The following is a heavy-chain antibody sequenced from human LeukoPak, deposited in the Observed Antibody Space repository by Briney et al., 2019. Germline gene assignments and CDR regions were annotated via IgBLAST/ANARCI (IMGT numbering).Heavy chain of an antibody. CDR1: GGSISSSSYY. CDR2: IYYSGST. J-gene: IGHJ5*02. D-gene: IGHD3-9*01. Sequence: NPSETLSLTCTVSGGSISSSSYYWGWIRQPPGKGLEWIGSIYYSGSTYYNPSLKSRVTISVDTSKNQFSLKLSSVTAADTAVYYCARGLRNYDILTGYSHQGWFDPWGQGTLVTVSS. V-gene: IGHV4-39*01. CDR3: ARGLRNYDILTGYSHQGWFDP.